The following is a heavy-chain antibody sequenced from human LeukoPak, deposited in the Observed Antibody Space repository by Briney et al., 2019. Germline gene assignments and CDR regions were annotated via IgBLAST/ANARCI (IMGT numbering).Heavy chain of an antibody. V-gene: IGHV3-66*02. Sequence: GGSLRLSCAASGFTVSSNYMSWVRQAPGKGLEWVSVIYSGGSTYYADSVKGRFTISGDNSKNTLYLQMNSLRAEDTAVYYCARDDNDYYDSSGYYSWGQGTLVTVSS. CDR3: ARDDNDYYDSSGYYS. D-gene: IGHD3-22*01. CDR2: IYSGGST. J-gene: IGHJ4*02. CDR1: GFTVSSNY.